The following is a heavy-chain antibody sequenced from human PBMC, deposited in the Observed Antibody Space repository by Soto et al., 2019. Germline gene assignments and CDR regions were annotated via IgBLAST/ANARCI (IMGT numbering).Heavy chain of an antibody. CDR1: GFTFSSYA. J-gene: IGHJ6*02. CDR2: ISYDGSNK. V-gene: IGHV3-30-3*01. CDR3: ARDYYFWSGYYTGYYYGMDV. D-gene: IGHD3-3*01. Sequence: QVQLVESGGGVVQPGRSLRLSCAASGFTFSSYAMHWVRQAPGKGLEWVAVISYDGSNKYYADSVKGRFTISRDNSKNTLYLQMNSLRAEDTAVYYCARDYYFWSGYYTGYYYGMDVWGQGTTVTVSS.